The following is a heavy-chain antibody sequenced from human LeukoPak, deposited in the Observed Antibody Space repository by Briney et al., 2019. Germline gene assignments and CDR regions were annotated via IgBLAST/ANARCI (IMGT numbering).Heavy chain of an antibody. V-gene: IGHV4-4*07. CDR1: GGSISSYY. CDR2: IYTSGST. Sequence: PSETLSLTCTVSGGSISSYYWSWIRQPAGKGLEWIGRIYTSGSTNYNPSLKSRVTMSVDTSKNQFSLKLSSVTAADTVVYYCARDAKRITIFGVVHGGFDYWGQGTLVTVSS. D-gene: IGHD3-3*01. J-gene: IGHJ4*02. CDR3: ARDAKRITIFGVVHGGFDY.